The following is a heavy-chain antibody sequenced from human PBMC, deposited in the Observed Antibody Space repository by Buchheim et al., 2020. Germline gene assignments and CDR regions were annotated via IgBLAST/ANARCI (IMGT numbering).Heavy chain of an antibody. V-gene: IGHV3-23*04. CDR1: GFTFSNYA. D-gene: IGHD5-12*01. Sequence: EVQLVESGGGLVQPGGSLRLSCAASGFTFSNYAMTWVRQAPGKGLEWVSGISGSGDSTYDADSVKGRFTISRDNSKNTLFLQMNNLSAEDTAVYYCAKDAVATVIWYHYGMDVWGQGTT. CDR2: ISGSGDST. CDR3: AKDAVATVIWYHYGMDV. J-gene: IGHJ6*02.